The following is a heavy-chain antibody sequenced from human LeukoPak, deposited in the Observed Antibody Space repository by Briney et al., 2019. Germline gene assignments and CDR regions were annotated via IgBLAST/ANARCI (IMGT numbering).Heavy chain of an antibody. CDR2: IWFDGSNK. Sequence: GGSLRLSCAASGFTFSSYGMHWVRQAPGKGLEWVALIWFDGSNKYYAGSVKGRFTISRDNSKNTLYLQMNSLRAEDTAVYYCARGVGDSSGYYYYFDYWGQGTLVTVSS. V-gene: IGHV3-33*01. CDR1: GFTFSSYG. J-gene: IGHJ4*02. CDR3: ARGVGDSSGYYYYFDY. D-gene: IGHD3-22*01.